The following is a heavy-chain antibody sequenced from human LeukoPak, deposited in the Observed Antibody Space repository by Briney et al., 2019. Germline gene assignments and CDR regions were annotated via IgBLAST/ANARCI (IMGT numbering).Heavy chain of an antibody. D-gene: IGHD3-10*01. J-gene: IGHJ4*02. CDR3: ARDYGITMVRGVIHALDY. Sequence: SVKVSCKASGGTFSSYAISWVRQAPGQGLEWMGGIIPIFGTANYAQKFQGRVTTTADESTSTAYMELSSLRSEDTAVYYCARDYGITMVRGVIHALDYWGQGTLVTVSS. CDR2: IIPIFGTA. V-gene: IGHV1-69*13. CDR1: GGTFSSYA.